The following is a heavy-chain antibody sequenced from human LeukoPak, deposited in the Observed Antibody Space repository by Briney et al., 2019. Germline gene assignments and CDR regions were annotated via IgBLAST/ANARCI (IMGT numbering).Heavy chain of an antibody. CDR1: GFTFSSYS. V-gene: IGHV3-48*01. Sequence: PGGSLRLSCAASGFTFSSYSMNWVRQAPGKGLEWVSYISSSSSTIYYADSVKGRFTISRDNAKNSLYLQMNSLRAEDTAVYYCARRRPDYYYYYGMDVRGQGTTVTVSS. J-gene: IGHJ6*02. CDR3: ARRRPDYYYYYGMDV. CDR2: ISSSSSTI.